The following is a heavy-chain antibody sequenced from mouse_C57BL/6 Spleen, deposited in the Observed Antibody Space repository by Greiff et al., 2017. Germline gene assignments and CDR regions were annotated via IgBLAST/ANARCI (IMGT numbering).Heavy chain of an antibody. J-gene: IGHJ4*01. CDR1: GFSLTSYG. CDR3: ASPFYEGYAMDY. CDR2: IWSGGST. V-gene: IGHV2-2*01. D-gene: IGHD1-1*01. Sequence: VQLVESGPGLVQPSQSLSITCTVSGFSLTSYGVHWVRQSPGKGLEWLGVIWSGGSTDYNAAFISRLSISKDNSKSQFFFKMNRLQADDTAIYYCASPFYEGYAMDYWGQGTSVTVSS.